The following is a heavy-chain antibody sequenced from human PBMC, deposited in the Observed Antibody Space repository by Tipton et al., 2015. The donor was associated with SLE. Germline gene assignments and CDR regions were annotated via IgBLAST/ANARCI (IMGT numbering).Heavy chain of an antibody. Sequence: TLSLTCTVSGGSISSYYWSWIRQPPGKGLEWIGYIYYSGSTNYNPSLKSRVTISVDTSKNQFSLKLSSVTAADTAVYYCARESSWDPLFDYWGQGTLVTVSS. CDR1: GGSISSYY. D-gene: IGHD6-13*01. CDR3: ARESSWDPLFDY. J-gene: IGHJ4*02. V-gene: IGHV4-59*01. CDR2: IYYSGST.